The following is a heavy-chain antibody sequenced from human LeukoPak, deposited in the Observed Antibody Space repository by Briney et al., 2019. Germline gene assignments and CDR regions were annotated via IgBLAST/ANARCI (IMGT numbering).Heavy chain of an antibody. J-gene: IGHJ6*02. Sequence: SETLSLTCAVSGGSISSGGYYWSWIRQHPGKGLEWIGYIYYSGSTYYNPSLKSRVTITVDTSKTQYSLKLSSVTAADTAVYDCARVMIRFGEARALDVWGQGTTVTVSS. CDR3: ARVMIRFGEARALDV. CDR1: GGSISSGGYY. CDR2: IYYSGST. V-gene: IGHV4-31*11. D-gene: IGHD3-10*01.